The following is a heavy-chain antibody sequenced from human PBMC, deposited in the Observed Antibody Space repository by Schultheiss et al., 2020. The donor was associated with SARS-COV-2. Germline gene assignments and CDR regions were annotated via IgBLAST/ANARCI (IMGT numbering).Heavy chain of an antibody. V-gene: IGHV3-21*05. Sequence: GGSLRLSCAASGFTFSSYSMNWVRQAPGKGLEWISYINGASSHTDYADSVKGRFTISRDNAKNSLYLQMNSLRAEDTALYYCAKDRWYQLLTYGMDVWGQGTTVTVSS. J-gene: IGHJ6*02. CDR1: GFTFSSYS. CDR2: INGASSHT. D-gene: IGHD2-2*01. CDR3: AKDRWYQLLTYGMDV.